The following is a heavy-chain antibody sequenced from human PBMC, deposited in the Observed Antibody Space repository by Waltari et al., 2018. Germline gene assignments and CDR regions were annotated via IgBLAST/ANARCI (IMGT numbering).Heavy chain of an antibody. CDR2: ISSSSSTI. D-gene: IGHD3-3*01. J-gene: IGHJ4*02. V-gene: IGHV3-48*04. CDR3: ARDRQYDFWSGYPYYFDY. CDR1: GFTFSSHS. Sequence: EVQLVESGGGLVQPGGALRLSCADSGFTFSSHSMNWVRQAPGKGREWVSYISSSSSTIYYADSVKGRFTISRDNAKNSLYLQMNSLRAEDTAVYYCARDRQYDFWSGYPYYFDYWGQGTLVTVSS.